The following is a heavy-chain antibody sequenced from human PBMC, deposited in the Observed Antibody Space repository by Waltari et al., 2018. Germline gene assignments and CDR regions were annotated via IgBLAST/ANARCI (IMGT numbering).Heavy chain of an antibody. J-gene: IGHJ5*02. CDR3: VREGSGFDP. V-gene: IGHV3-48*03. CDR1: GFTFSNYN. D-gene: IGHD1-26*01. CDR2: LSSGGGTI. Sequence: VQLVESGGGLVQTGGTPRLSCADPGFTFSNYNFNWVRQAPGKGLEWVSFLSSGGGTIFYPESVKGRFTISRDDAKSSLYLQMNSLRAEDTAVYYCVREGSGFDPWGQGTQVTVSS.